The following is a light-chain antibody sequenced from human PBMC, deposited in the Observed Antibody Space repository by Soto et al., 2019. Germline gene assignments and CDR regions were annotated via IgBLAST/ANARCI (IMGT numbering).Light chain of an antibody. J-gene: IGKJ5*01. CDR2: DAS. V-gene: IGKV1-39*01. CDR3: QQSYTTPIT. Sequence: DIQMMQSPSSLSASVGDRVTITCRASQSISTYLNWYQQKPGKAPKLLIYDASILQSGVPSKFSGSGSGTDFTLTISSLQPEDFATYYCQQSYTTPITFGHGTRLEIK. CDR1: QSISTY.